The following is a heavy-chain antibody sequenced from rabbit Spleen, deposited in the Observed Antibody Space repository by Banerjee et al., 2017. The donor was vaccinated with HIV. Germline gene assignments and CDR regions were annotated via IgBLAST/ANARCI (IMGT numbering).Heavy chain of an antibody. CDR2: IDTGSSGFT. Sequence: QSLEESGGDLVKPGASLTLTCIASGVSFSGDSYMCWVRQAPGKGLEWIACIDTGSSGFTYFASWAKGRFTISKTSSNTVFLQMTSLTAADTATYFCARDGAGGSYFALWGQGTLVTVS. V-gene: IGHV1S40*01. D-gene: IGHD8-1*01. J-gene: IGHJ4*01. CDR3: ARDGAGGSYFAL. CDR1: GVSFSGDSY.